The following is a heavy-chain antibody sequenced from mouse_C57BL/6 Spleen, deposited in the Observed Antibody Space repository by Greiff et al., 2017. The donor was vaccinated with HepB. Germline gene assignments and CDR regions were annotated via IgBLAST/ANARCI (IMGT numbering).Heavy chain of an antibody. D-gene: IGHD2-4*01. J-gene: IGHJ2*01. Sequence: EVKLMESGGGLVKPGGSLKLSCAASGFTFSSYAMSWVRQTPEKRLEWVATISDGGSYTYYPDNVKGRFTISRDNAKNNLYLQMSHLKSEDTAMYYCARERGYDYGLDYWGQGTTLTVSS. V-gene: IGHV5-4*01. CDR1: GFTFSSYA. CDR3: ARERGYDYGLDY. CDR2: ISDGGSYT.